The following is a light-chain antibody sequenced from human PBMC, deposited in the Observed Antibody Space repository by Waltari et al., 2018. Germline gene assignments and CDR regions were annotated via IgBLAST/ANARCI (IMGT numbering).Light chain of an antibody. CDR2: EGS. Sequence: QSALTQPASGSGSPGQSNTISCTGTSSAVGRYDLVSWYQQHPGKAPKLMIYEGSKRPSGVSNRCSGSKSGNTASLTISGLQAEDEADYYCYSYAGSNTFVFGGGTKLTVL. V-gene: IGLV2-23*03. CDR1: SSAVGRYDL. CDR3: YSYAGSNTFV. J-gene: IGLJ2*01.